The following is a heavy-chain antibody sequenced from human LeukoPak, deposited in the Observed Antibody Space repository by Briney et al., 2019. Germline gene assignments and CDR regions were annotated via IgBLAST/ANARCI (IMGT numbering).Heavy chain of an antibody. D-gene: IGHD6-13*01. CDR3: TREGVAAAYGMDV. CDR1: GFTFGDYA. CDR2: IRRRAFGETA. Sequence: GGSLRLSCTASGFTFGDYAVSWVRRAPGRGLEWVGLIRRRAFGETADHAASVKGRFTISRDDSKSIAYLQMNSLKTEDTAVYYCTREGVAAAYGMDVWGQGTTVTVSS. V-gene: IGHV3-49*04. J-gene: IGHJ6*02.